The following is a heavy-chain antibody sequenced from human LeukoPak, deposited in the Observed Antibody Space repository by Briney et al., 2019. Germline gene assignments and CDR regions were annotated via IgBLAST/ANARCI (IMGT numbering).Heavy chain of an antibody. D-gene: IGHD3-22*01. CDR3: AKELDSSGYFDY. CDR1: GFTFSAYA. CDR2: ISGSGGGT. J-gene: IGHJ4*02. V-gene: IGHV3-23*01. Sequence: GGSLRLSCAASGFTFSAYAMSWVRQAPGRGLEWVSAISGSGGGTYYADSVKGRFTISRDNSKNTLFLQMNSLRAEDTAVYYCAKELDSSGYFDYWGQGTLVTVSS.